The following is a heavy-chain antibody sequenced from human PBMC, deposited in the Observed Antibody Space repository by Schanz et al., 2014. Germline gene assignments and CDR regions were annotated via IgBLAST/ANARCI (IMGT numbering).Heavy chain of an antibody. J-gene: IGHJ3*01. CDR1: GFIFSTYN. CDR2: TSTDGTKT. V-gene: IGHV3-30*03. D-gene: IGHD3-16*01. CDR3: TRDRGALINHNDALDL. Sequence: VQLVESGGGLVQPGGSLRLSCAASGFIFSTYNMNWVRQAPGKGLEKVAVTSTDGTKTYYAASVRGRFTISRDNSKNTVYLQMNSLRSEDTAVYYCTRDRGALINHNDALDLWGQGTMVSVSS.